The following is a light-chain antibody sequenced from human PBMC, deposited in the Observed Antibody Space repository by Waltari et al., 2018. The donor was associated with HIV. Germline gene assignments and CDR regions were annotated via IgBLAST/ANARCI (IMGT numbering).Light chain of an antibody. Sequence: DIQMTQSPSTLSASVGDRVTITCRASQSISNWLAWYRQQPGQAPNLLIYKASTLESGVPSRFSGSGYGTEYIFTISSLQTDDFATYYCQQYNTYPWTFGQGTRVEIK. J-gene: IGKJ1*01. CDR3: QQYNTYPWT. CDR1: QSISNW. V-gene: IGKV1-5*03. CDR2: KAS.